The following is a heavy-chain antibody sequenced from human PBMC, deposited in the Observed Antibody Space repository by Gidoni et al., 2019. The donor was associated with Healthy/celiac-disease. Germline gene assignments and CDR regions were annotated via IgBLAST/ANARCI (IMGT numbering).Heavy chain of an antibody. V-gene: IGHV3-33*01. J-gene: IGHJ4*02. CDR1: GFTFSSYG. CDR3: ARAQEMATIGVGY. Sequence: LRLSCAASGFTFSSYGMHWVRQAPGKGLEWVAVIWYDGSNKYYADSVKGRFTISRDNSKNTLYLQMNSLRAEDTAVYYCARAQEMATIGVGYWGQGTLVTVSS. CDR2: IWYDGSNK. D-gene: IGHD5-12*01.